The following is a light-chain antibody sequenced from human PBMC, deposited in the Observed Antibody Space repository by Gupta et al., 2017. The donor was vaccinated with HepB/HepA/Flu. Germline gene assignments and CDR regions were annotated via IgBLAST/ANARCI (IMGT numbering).Light chain of an antibody. CDR2: GAS. J-gene: IGKJ3*01. CDR1: QSVSSSY. Sequence: EIVLTQSPGTLSLSPGERATLSCSASQSVSSSYLAWYQQKPGQAPRLLIYGASSSATGIPDRFSGSGSGTDFTLTISRLEPEDFAVYYCQQYGSSLMFTFGPGTKVDIK. CDR3: QQYGSSLMFT. V-gene: IGKV3-20*01.